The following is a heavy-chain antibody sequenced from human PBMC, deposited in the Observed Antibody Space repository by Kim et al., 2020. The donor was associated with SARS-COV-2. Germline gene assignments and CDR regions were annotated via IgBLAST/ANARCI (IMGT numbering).Heavy chain of an antibody. CDR1: GFTFSSYA. J-gene: IGHJ4*02. V-gene: IGHV3-23*01. Sequence: GGSLRLSCAASGFTFSSYAMSWVRQAPGKGLEWVSAISGSGGSTYYADSVKGRFTISRDNSKNTLYLQMNSLRAEDTAVYYCAKLALLRQNSAEAAAKGYYFDYWGQGTLVTVSS. CDR2: ISGSGGST. D-gene: IGHD2-15*01. CDR3: AKLALLRQNSAEAAAKGYYFDY.